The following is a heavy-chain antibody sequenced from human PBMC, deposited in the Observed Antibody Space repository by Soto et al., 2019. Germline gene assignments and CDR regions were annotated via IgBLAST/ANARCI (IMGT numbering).Heavy chain of an antibody. V-gene: IGHV1-46*01. J-gene: IGHJ4*02. CDR3: ARVRSSGRVFDY. Sequence: QVQLVQSGAEMKRPGASVILSCKASGYIFTTYSIHWVRQTAGQGLEWMAKVDPRDGSTGYAEKFRGRVSMAWDTSTGTVSMEVSSLTSDVTATYYCARVRSSGRVFDYWGQGTQVTVSS. CDR2: VDPRDGST. D-gene: IGHD6-25*01. CDR1: GYIFTTYS.